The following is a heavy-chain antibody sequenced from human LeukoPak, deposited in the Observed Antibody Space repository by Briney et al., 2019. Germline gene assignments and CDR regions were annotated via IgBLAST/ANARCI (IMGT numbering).Heavy chain of an antibody. J-gene: IGHJ4*02. CDR1: GGSFSGYY. CDR2: INHSGST. V-gene: IGHV4-34*01. CDR3: ARDQYDSSGYYEGFGY. Sequence: PSETLSLTCAVYGGSFSGYYWSWIRQPPGKGLEWIGEINHSGSTNYNPSLKSRVTISVDTSKNQFSLKLSSVTAADTAVYYCARDQYDSSGYYEGFGYWGQGTLVTVSS. D-gene: IGHD3-22*01.